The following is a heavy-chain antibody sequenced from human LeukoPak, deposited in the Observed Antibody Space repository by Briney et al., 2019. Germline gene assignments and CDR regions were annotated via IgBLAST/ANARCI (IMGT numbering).Heavy chain of an antibody. Sequence: ASVKVSCKASGYTFTSYGISWVRQAPGQGLEWMGWISAYNGNTNYAQKLQGRVTMTTDTSTSTAYMELRSLRSDDTAVYYCARVLSSSWSVRWFDPWGQGTLVTVSP. D-gene: IGHD6-13*01. CDR3: ARVLSSSWSVRWFDP. V-gene: IGHV1-18*01. J-gene: IGHJ5*02. CDR1: GYTFTSYG. CDR2: ISAYNGNT.